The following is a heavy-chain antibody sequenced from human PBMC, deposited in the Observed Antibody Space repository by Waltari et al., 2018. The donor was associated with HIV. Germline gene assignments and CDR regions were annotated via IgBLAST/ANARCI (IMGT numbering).Heavy chain of an antibody. Sequence: EVQLVESGGGLVKPGGSLRLSCASYGFTLGRDRMHWVRQAPGKGLEWVSSISSSSSYIYYADSVKGRFTISRDNAKNSLYLQMNSLRAEDTAVYYCARDNDIGGMDVWGQGTTVTVSS. D-gene: IGHD3-9*01. J-gene: IGHJ6*02. CDR3: ARDNDIGGMDV. V-gene: IGHV3-21*01. CDR2: ISSSSSYI. CDR1: GFTLGRDR.